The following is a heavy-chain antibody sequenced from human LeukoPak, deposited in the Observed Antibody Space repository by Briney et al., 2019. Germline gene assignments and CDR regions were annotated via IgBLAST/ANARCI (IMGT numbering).Heavy chain of an antibody. V-gene: IGHV4-59*01. D-gene: IGHD4-11*01. CDR2: IYYSGST. CDR1: GGSISSYY. CDR3: ARSPRYSNYVFRFGY. Sequence: SETLSLTCTVSGGSISSYYWSWIRQPPGKGLEWIGYIYYSGSTNYSPSLKSRVTISVDTSKNQFSLKLSSVTAADTAVYYCARSPRYSNYVFRFGYWGQGTLVTVSS. J-gene: IGHJ4*02.